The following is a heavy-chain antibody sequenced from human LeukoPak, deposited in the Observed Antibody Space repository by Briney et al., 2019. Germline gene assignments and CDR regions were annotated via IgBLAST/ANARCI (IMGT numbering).Heavy chain of an antibody. Sequence: ASVKVSCKASGYTFTGYYMHWVRQAPGQGLEWMGRINPNSGGTNYAQKFQGRVTMAGDTSISTAYMELSRLRSDDTAVYYCARAPYYDILTGYHRTYYFDYWGQGTLVTVSS. V-gene: IGHV1-2*06. D-gene: IGHD3-9*01. CDR3: ARAPYYDILTGYHRTYYFDY. J-gene: IGHJ4*02. CDR1: GYTFTGYY. CDR2: INPNSGGT.